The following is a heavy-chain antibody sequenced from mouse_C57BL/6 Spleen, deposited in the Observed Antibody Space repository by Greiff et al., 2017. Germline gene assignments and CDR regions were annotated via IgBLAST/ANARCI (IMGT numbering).Heavy chain of an antibody. J-gene: IGHJ4*01. CDR1: GFTFSDYG. CDR2: ISSGSSTI. CDR3: ARWLLQSPYAMDY. D-gene: IGHD2-3*01. Sequence: EVHLVESGGGLVKPGGSLKLSCAASGFTFSDYGMHWVRQAPEKGLEWVAYISSGSSTIYYADTVKGRFTISRDNAKNTLFLQMTSLRSEDTAMYYCARWLLQSPYAMDYWGQGTSVTVSS. V-gene: IGHV5-17*01.